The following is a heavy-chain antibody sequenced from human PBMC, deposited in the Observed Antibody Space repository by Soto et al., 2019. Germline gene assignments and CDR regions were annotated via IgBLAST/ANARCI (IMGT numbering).Heavy chain of an antibody. CDR2: SDFSGRLT. V-gene: IGHV3-23*01. CDR1: GFTSS. D-gene: IGHD6-19*01. J-gene: IGHJ4*02. CDR3: ANIIVGQWLVPRGN. Sequence: GGSLRLSCAAFGFTSSMTWVRQAPGKGLEWVSASDFSGRLTYYADSVKGRFTIFRDTSVNTLFLQMNSLRTEDTAVYYCANIIVGQWLVPRGNWGPGTLVNVSS.